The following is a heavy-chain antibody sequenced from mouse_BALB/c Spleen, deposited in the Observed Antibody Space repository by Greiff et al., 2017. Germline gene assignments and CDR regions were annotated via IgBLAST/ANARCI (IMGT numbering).Heavy chain of an antibody. J-gene: IGHJ4*01. CDR1: GFSLTSYG. D-gene: IGHD2-14*01. CDR3: ARNGNYRYHYAMDY. V-gene: IGHV2-4-1*01. CDR2: IWSGGST. Sequence: VKVVESGPGLVQPSQSLSITCTVSGFSLTSYGVHWVRQSPGKGLEWLGVIWSGGSTDYNAAFISRLSISKDNSKSQVFFKMNSLQADDTAIYYCARNGNYRYHYAMDYWGQGTSVTVSS.